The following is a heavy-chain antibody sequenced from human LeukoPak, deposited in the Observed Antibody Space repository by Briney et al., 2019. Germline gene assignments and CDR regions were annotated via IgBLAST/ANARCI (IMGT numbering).Heavy chain of an antibody. D-gene: IGHD5-18*01. CDR2: ISYDGSNK. CDR3: ARTSGGYSYDLDY. Sequence: PGGSLRLSCAACGFTFSSYAMHWVRQAPGKGLEWVAVISYDGSNKYYADSVKGRFTISRDNSKNTLYLQMNSLRAEDTAVYYCARTSGGYSYDLDYWGQGTLVTVSS. V-gene: IGHV3-30*04. J-gene: IGHJ4*02. CDR1: GFTFSSYA.